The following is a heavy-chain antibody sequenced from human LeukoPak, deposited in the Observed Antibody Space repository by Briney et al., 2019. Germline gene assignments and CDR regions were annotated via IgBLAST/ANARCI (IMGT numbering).Heavy chain of an antibody. D-gene: IGHD3-22*01. V-gene: IGHV4-61*02. CDR3: ARGGGTMVVVDLTYYFDY. CDR2: IYTSGST. CDR1: GGSISSGSYY. Sequence: SETLSLTCTVSGGSISSGSYYWSWIRQPAGKGLEWIGRIYTSGSTNYNPSLKSRVTISIDSSKNQFSLRLSSVTAADTAVYYCARGGGTMVVVDLTYYFDYWGQGTLVTVSS. J-gene: IGHJ4*02.